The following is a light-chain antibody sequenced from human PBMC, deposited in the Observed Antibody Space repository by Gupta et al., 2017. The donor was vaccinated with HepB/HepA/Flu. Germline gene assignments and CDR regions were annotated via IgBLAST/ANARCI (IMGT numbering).Light chain of an antibody. CDR1: QTINTY. CDR2: AAS. V-gene: IGKV1-39*01. J-gene: IGKJ1*01. Sequence: DIQMTQSPSSLSASVGDRVTITCRASQTINTYLNWYQQRPGKAPKVLIYAASHLLTGVPSRFTCRGSGTEFTLTISNLQPDDFAIYYCQQSYNTPRTFGQGTKVEMK. CDR3: QQSYNTPRT.